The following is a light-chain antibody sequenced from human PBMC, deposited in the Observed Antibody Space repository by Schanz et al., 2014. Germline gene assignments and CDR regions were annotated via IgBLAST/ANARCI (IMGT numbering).Light chain of an antibody. CDR2: GAS. Sequence: EIVLTQSPGTLSLSPGDVATLYCRASQSVAGDHLAWYFQRPGQAPILLIYGASTRATGIPARFSGSGSGTDFTLTISSLQAEDVAVYYCQQYDNWWTFGPGTKVEIK. V-gene: IGKV3-15*01. CDR3: QQYDNWWT. J-gene: IGKJ1*01. CDR1: QSVAGD.